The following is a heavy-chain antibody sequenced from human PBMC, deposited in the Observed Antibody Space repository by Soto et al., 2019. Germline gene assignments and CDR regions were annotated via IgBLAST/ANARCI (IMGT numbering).Heavy chain of an antibody. Sequence: GGSKRLSCKASGFTIRSYCMHWVRQDPGKGLEWVAVMKSDGSRDHIDSVKGRFTIFRDNSKKTLYLQMNNLRPEDTAVYYCAKPRSSLEWPPFDSWGHGTLVTVSS. J-gene: IGHJ5*01. CDR1: GFTIRSYC. CDR3: AKPRSSLEWPPFDS. V-gene: IGHV3-30*18. CDR2: MKSDGSR. D-gene: IGHD3-3*01.